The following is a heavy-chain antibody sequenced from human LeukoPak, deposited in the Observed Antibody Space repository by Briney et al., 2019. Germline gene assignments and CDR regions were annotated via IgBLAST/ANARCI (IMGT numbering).Heavy chain of an antibody. Sequence: GGSLRLSCAASGFTFSSYAMHWVRQAPGKGLGWVAVISYDGSNKYYADSVKGRFTISRDNSKNTLYLQMNSLRAEDTAVYYCARDLWRYYFDYWGQGTLVTVSS. CDR2: ISYDGSNK. J-gene: IGHJ4*02. CDR3: ARDLWRYYFDY. D-gene: IGHD3-16*01. CDR1: GFTFSSYA. V-gene: IGHV3-30-3*01.